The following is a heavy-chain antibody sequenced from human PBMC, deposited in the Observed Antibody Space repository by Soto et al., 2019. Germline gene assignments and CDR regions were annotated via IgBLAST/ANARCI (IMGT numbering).Heavy chain of an antibody. Sequence: PTLMKPNGTLTLTSTVSGLSLKIGRLGVGSLRQPPRIALEWLAHIFSNDEKSYSTSLKSRLTISKDTSRSQVVLTMTNMDPVDSATYYCALIKDCSRTDCYLASFDPWGQGTLVTVSS. V-gene: IGHV2-26*01. CDR3: ALIKDCSRTDCYLASFDP. CDR1: GLSLKIGRLG. CDR2: IFSNDEK. J-gene: IGHJ5*02. D-gene: IGHD2-2*01.